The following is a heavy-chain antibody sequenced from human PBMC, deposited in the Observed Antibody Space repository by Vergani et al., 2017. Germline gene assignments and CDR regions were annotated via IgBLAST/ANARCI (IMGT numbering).Heavy chain of an antibody. Sequence: QLLLQESGPGLVKPSETLSLTCSFSGDSLSNTYSWGWIRQPPGKGLELVGSIYYSGLTYYNPSLKSRVAISVATSKNQFSLKVTSVTAAGTAVYFCARKGRGSGSSPGDFDDWGKGILVTVSS. CDR2: IYYSGLT. J-gene: IGHJ4*02. CDR1: GDSLSNTYS. D-gene: IGHD3-16*01. V-gene: IGHV4-39*01. CDR3: ARKGRGSGSSPGDFDD.